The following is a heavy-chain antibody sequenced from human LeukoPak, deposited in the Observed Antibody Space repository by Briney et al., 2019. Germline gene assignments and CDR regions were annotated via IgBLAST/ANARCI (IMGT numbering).Heavy chain of an antibody. J-gene: IGHJ4*02. CDR1: GFTFSSYG. CDR3: ARDVVTMIVVVIPHFDY. V-gene: IGHV3-30*02. Sequence: GGSLRLSCAASGFTFSSYGMDWVRQAPGKGLEWVPFIRYDGSNKYYADSVKGRFTISRDNSKNTLYLQMNSLRAEDTAVYYCARDVVTMIVVVIPHFDYWGQGTLVTVSS. D-gene: IGHD3-22*01. CDR2: IRYDGSNK.